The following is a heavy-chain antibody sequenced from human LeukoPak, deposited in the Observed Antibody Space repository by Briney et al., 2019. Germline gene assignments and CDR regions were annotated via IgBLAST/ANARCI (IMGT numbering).Heavy chain of an antibody. CDR1: GYSFTSYW. Sequence: GESLKISCKGSGYSFTSYWIGWVRQMPGKGLEWMGIIYPGDSDTRYSPSFQGQVTISADKSISTAYLQWSSLKASDTAMYYCARHMRLAKLAAAGLYYYHYMDVWGKGTTVTVSS. CDR3: ARHMRLAKLAAAGLYYYHYMDV. J-gene: IGHJ6*03. D-gene: IGHD6-13*01. V-gene: IGHV5-51*01. CDR2: IYPGDSDT.